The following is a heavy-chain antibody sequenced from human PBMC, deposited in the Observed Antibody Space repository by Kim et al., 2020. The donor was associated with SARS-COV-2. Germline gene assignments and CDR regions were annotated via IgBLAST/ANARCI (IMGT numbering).Heavy chain of an antibody. J-gene: IGHJ4*02. Sequence: TGYAQKFQGRVTMTRNTSISTAYMELSSLRSEDTAVYYCARITMVRGAGYWGQGTLVTVSS. D-gene: IGHD3-10*01. V-gene: IGHV1-8*01. CDR3: ARITMVRGAGY. CDR2: T.